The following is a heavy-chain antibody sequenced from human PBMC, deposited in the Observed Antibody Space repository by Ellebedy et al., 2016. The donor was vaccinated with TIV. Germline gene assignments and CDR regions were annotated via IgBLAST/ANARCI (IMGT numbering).Heavy chain of an antibody. Sequence: ASVKVSCXASGYIFTSYDINWVRQATGQGLEWMGWMNPNSGNRGYAQKFQGRVTMTRNTSISTAYMELSSLRSEDTAVYYCARGGYSSPTYYYYMYVWGKGTTVTVSS. D-gene: IGHD6-13*01. J-gene: IGHJ6*03. V-gene: IGHV1-8*01. CDR2: MNPNSGNR. CDR1: GYIFTSYD. CDR3: ARGGYSSPTYYYYMYV.